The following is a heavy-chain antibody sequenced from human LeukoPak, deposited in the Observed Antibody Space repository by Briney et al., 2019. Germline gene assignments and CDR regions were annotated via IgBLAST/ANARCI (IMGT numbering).Heavy chain of an antibody. CDR2: ISSSSSTI. D-gene: IGHD2-15*01. Sequence: PGGSLRLSCVVSGFTFTNYWMGWVRQAPGKGLEWVSYISSSSSTIYYADSVKGRFTISRDNAKNSLYLQMNSLRAEDTAVYYCARGSELLRYYFDYWGQGTLVTVSS. V-gene: IGHV3-48*01. J-gene: IGHJ4*02. CDR1: GFTFTNYW. CDR3: ARGSELLRYYFDY.